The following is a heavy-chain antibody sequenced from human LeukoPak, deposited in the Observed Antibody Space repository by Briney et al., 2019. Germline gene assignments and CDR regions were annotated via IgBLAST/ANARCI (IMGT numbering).Heavy chain of an antibody. D-gene: IGHD3-3*01. CDR3: ARDFLEWLPYS. CDR1: GFSFSYYT. CDR2: ITSGSNYM. V-gene: IGHV3-21*01. Sequence: GGSLRLSCAASGFSFSYYTMHWVRQAPGKGLEWVSSITSGSNYMYYADSVKGRFTISRDNAKNSLFLQLNSLRAEDTAVYYCARDFLEWLPYSWGQGTLVTVSS. J-gene: IGHJ4*02.